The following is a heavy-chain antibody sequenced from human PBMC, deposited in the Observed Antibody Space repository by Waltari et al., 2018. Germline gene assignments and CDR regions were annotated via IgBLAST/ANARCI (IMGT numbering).Heavy chain of an antibody. CDR3: VRHAEGGPNTFDF. V-gene: IGHV5-51*01. CDR1: GYKFTNYW. D-gene: IGHD2-15*01. Sequence: EVQLVQSGVEVNRAGESLKIYCKGSGYKFTNYWIGWVRQMPGKGLEWMGVISPVDSDIRYSPSVQGKVTISVDKSIDTAYLQWHSLKASDTAMYYCVRHAEGGPNTFDFWGQGTQVIVSS. CDR2: ISPVDSDI. J-gene: IGHJ3*01.